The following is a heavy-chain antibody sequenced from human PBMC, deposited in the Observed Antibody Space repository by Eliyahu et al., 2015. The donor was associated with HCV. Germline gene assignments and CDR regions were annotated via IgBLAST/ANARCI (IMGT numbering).Heavy chain of an antibody. CDR2: IYNRGTT. CDR1: GTSISSDDSX. D-gene: IGHD5-18*01. J-gene: IGHJ4*02. Sequence: QLQLQESGPGLLKPSHTLSLTCSVSGTSISSDDSXWTWIRQPPGKGLEWIGSIYNRGTTTYNASLASRVIISLDSSKNLFSLDLNSVTAADTAIYYCAKNGRGYYGSDGYWQETRHTFFFDYWGQGALVTVSS. V-gene: IGHV4-30-4*08. CDR3: AKNGRGYYGSDGYWQETRHTFFFDY.